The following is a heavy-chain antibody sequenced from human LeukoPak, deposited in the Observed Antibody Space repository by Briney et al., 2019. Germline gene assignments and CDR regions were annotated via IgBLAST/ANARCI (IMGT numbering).Heavy chain of an antibody. CDR3: ARAKDSSGYYSLYYFDN. D-gene: IGHD3-22*01. V-gene: IGHV4-59*12. J-gene: IGHJ4*02. Sequence: PSETLSLTCTVSGGSISSYYWSWIRQPPGKGLEWIGSIYHSGSTYYNPSLKSRVTISVDTSKNQFSLKLSSVTAADTAVYYCARAKDSSGYYSLYYFDNWGQGTLVTVSS. CDR1: GGSISSYY. CDR2: IYHSGST.